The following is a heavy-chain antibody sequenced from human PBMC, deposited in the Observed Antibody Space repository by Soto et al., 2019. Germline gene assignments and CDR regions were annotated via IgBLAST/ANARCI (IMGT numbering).Heavy chain of an antibody. J-gene: IGHJ4*02. V-gene: IGHV3-23*01. Sequence: EVQVLESGGGLVQPGGSLRLSCAATGFTFSDFAMSWVRQAPGKGLEWVSRIYGGGNGPHYADSVKGRVTISRDNSKNTLYVQMNSLRAEDTAVYYCAKMEGMDPWAYSFDYWGQGPRVTVSS. CDR2: IYGGGNGP. CDR3: AKMEGMDPWAYSFDY. CDR1: GFTFSDFA. D-gene: IGHD2-2*03.